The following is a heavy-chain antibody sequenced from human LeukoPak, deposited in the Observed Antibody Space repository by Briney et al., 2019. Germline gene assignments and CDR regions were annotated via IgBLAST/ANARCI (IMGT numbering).Heavy chain of an antibody. CDR2: IIPIFGTA. Sequence: SVKVSCKASGGTFSSYAISWVRQAPGQGLEWMGRIIPIFGTANYAQKFQGRVTITTDESTSTAYVELSSLRSEDTAVYYCARETYSGSGSYYGVVDYWGQGTLVTVSS. V-gene: IGHV1-69*05. CDR3: ARETYSGSGSYYGVVDY. J-gene: IGHJ4*02. CDR1: GGTFSSYA. D-gene: IGHD1-26*01.